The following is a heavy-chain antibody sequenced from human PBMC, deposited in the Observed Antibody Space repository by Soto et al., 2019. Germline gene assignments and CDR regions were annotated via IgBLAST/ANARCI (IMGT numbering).Heavy chain of an antibody. CDR2: MNQDGSES. J-gene: IGHJ4*02. CDR1: GFSLSSYW. Sequence: EVQLVESGGGLVQPGGSLRLSCAASGFSLSSYWMSWVRQAPGKGLEWVANMNQDGSESDYVGSVKGRFTFTRDYAKNSLYLQMNSLRAEDTAVYYCARLSTSAGRRDLACWGQGTLVTVSS. V-gene: IGHV3-7*01. CDR3: ARLSTSAGRRDLAC.